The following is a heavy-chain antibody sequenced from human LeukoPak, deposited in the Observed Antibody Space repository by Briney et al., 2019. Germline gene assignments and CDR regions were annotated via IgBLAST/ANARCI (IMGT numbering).Heavy chain of an antibody. CDR3: ATGHRIAAAFDI. J-gene: IGHJ3*02. V-gene: IGHV1-46*01. CDR1: GYIFTSYN. Sequence: GASVKVSCKASGYIFTSYNINWVRQAPGQGLEWMGIINPSGGSTNYAQKFQGRVTMTEDTSTDTAYMELSSLRSEDTAVYYCATGHRIAAAFDIWGQGTMVTVSS. D-gene: IGHD6-13*01. CDR2: INPSGGST.